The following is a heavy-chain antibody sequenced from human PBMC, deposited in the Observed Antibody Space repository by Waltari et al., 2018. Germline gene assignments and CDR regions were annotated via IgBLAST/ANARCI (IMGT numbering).Heavy chain of an antibody. V-gene: IGHV4-30-2*01. J-gene: IGHJ3*02. CDR1: RGPINSDYSS. CDR2: LYQSGGT. Sequence: QLQLQESGSGLVKPSQTLSLTRAVSRGPINSDYSSWRWIRQPPGKGLAWIGYLYQSGGTDYNPFLKSRVIISIDRSKNQFSLKLSSVTAADTAVYFCARDFGGAGAVDIWGQGTMVTVSS. CDR3: ARDFGGAGAVDI. D-gene: IGHD2-21*01.